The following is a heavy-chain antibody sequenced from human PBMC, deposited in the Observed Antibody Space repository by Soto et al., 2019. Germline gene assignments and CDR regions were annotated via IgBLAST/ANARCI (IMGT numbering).Heavy chain of an antibody. CDR1: GGSISSYY. CDR2: IYDSGST. V-gene: IGHV4-59*01. Sequence: SETLSLTCTISGGSISSYYWSWIRQPPGKGLEWIGYIYDSGSTNYNPSLKSRVTIPLDTSKNQFSLKLTSVTAADTAVYYCAAPPRYWGQGTLVNVSS. D-gene: IGHD6-6*01. J-gene: IGHJ4*02. CDR3: AAPPRY.